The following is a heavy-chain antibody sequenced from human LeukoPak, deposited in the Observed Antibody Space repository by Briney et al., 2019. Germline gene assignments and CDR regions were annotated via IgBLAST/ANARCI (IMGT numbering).Heavy chain of an antibody. CDR1: GYTFTGYY. J-gene: IGHJ4*02. CDR3: ARSIVRPMIFDY. Sequence: APVKVSCTASGYTFTGYYMHWVRQAPGQGLEWMGWINPNSGGTNYAQKFQGRVTMTRDTSISTAYMELSRLRSDDTAVYYCARSIVRPMIFDYWGQGTLVTVSS. D-gene: IGHD3-22*01. V-gene: IGHV1-2*02. CDR2: INPNSGGT.